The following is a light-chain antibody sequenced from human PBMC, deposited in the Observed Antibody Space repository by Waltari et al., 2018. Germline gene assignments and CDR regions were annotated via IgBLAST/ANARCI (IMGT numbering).Light chain of an antibody. Sequence: DVVMTQSPISLPVSLGQPASIPCRSSQSLVHTVGHTHLNWFQQRPGQSPRRLIYKVSNRDSGVPDRFSGSGSGTAFTLKISRVEAEDVGIYYCMQATNWPLTFGQGTKVEIQ. CDR3: MQATNWPLT. J-gene: IGKJ1*01. CDR1: QSLVHTVGHTH. V-gene: IGKV2-30*02. CDR2: KVS.